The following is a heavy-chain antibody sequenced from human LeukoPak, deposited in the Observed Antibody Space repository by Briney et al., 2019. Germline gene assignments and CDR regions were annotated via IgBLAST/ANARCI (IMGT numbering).Heavy chain of an antibody. V-gene: IGHV3-23*01. D-gene: IGHD2-2*01. CDR1: GFTFRSYA. J-gene: IGHJ4*02. CDR2: IRDSGGST. CDR3: ATGYFSSYTNCYSRNFDC. Sequence: GGSLRLSCAASGFTFRSYAMSWVRQAPGKGLEWVSAIRDSGGSTYYADSVKGRFTISRDNSKNTLYLQMNSLRAEDTAVYYCATGYFSSYTNCYSRNFDCWGQGTLVTVSS.